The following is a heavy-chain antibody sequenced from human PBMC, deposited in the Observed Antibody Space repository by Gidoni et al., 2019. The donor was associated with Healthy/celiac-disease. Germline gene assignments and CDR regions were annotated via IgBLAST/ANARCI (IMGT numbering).Heavy chain of an antibody. CDR2: INHSGST. CDR3: ARVGRGNY. D-gene: IGHD1-26*01. CDR1: GGSFSGYY. J-gene: IGHJ4*02. Sequence: VQLQQRCAGLLKPSETLSLTCAVYGGSFSGYYWSWIRQPPGKGLEWIGEINHSGSTNYNPSLKSRVTISVDTSKNQFSLKLSSVTAADTAVYYCARVGRGNYWGQGTLVTVSS. V-gene: IGHV4-34*01.